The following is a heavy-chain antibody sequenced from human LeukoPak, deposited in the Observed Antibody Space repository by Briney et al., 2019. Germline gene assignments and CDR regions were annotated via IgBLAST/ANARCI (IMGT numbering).Heavy chain of an antibody. CDR1: GFTLSSDG. Sequence: GRSLRLSCAASGFTLSSDGISWVRQAPGDGLECVLAISVIVGSTYYADSVKGRFTISRDNSKNTLDLQMNSLRAEDTAVYCCARDPDSSARWGQGTLVTVSS. J-gene: IGHJ4*02. CDR3: ARDPDSSAR. CDR2: ISVIVGST. D-gene: IGHD3-22*01. V-gene: IGHV3-23*01.